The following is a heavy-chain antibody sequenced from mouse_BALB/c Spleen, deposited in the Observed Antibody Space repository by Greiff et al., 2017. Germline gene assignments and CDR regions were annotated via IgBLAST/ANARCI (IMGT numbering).Heavy chain of an antibody. V-gene: IGHV1S81*02. CDR2: INPSNGGT. Sequence: VKLMESGAELVKPGASVKLSCKASGYTFTSYYMYWVKQRPGQGLEWIGEINPSNGGTNFNEKFKSKATLTVDKSSSTAYMQLSSLTSEDSAVYYCTREGTGAMDYWGQGTSVTVSS. J-gene: IGHJ4*01. D-gene: IGHD3-3*01. CDR1: GYTFTSYY. CDR3: TREGTGAMDY.